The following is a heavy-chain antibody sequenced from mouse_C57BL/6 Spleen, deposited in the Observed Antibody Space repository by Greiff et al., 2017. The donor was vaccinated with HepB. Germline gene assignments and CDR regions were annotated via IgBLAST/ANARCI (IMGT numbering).Heavy chain of an antibody. J-gene: IGHJ1*03. CDR3: ARSLITTVVATSHWYFEV. Sequence: VQLQQPGAELVKPGASVKLSCKASGYTFTSYWMHWVKQRPGRGLEWIGRIDPNCGGTKYNEKFKSKATLTVDKPSSTAYMQLSSLTSEDSAVYYCARSLITTVVATSHWYFEVWGTVTTVTVSS. D-gene: IGHD1-1*01. CDR2: IDPNCGGT. CDR1: GYTFTSYW. V-gene: IGHV1-72*01.